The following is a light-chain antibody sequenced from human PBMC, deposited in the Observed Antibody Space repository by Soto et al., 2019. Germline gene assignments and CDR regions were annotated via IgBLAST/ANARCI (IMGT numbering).Light chain of an antibody. Sequence: EVVLTQSPATLSLSPGDRATLSCRASQSVNSNLAWYQQKPGQAPRLLIYDASNRATGIPARFSGSGSGTDFTLTISSLEPADFAVYYCQQRAYSPPLTFGGGTRVEIK. J-gene: IGKJ4*01. CDR2: DAS. CDR1: QSVNSN. V-gene: IGKV3-11*01. CDR3: QQRAYSPPLT.